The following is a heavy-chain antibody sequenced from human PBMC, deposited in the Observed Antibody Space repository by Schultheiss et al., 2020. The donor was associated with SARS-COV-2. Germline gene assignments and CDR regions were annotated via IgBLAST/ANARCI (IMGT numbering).Heavy chain of an antibody. CDR2: INHSGST. Sequence: SETLSLTCAVYGGSFSGYYWSWIRQPPGKGLEWIGEINHSGSTNYNPSLKSRVTISVDTSKNQFSLKLSSVTAADTAVYYCARGQRYCSSTSCYTDAFDIWGQGTMVTVSS. V-gene: IGHV4-34*01. D-gene: IGHD2-2*02. CDR1: GGSFSGYY. J-gene: IGHJ3*02. CDR3: ARGQRYCSSTSCYTDAFDI.